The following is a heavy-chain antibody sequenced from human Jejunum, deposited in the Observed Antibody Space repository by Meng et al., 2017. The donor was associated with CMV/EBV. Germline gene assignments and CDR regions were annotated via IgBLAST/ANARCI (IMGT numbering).Heavy chain of an antibody. CDR2: IRYDLATK. CDR1: GFSFSSFG. CDR3: AKQGDPSAYFFDF. Sequence: SGFSFSSFGMHWGRQAPGKGLEWVAYIRYDLATKYYVDSVKGRFTISRDNSRNSVSLQMNSLRDDDTAIYYCAKQGDPSAYFFDFWGEGTMGTVSS. V-gene: IGHV3-30*02. D-gene: IGHD3-10*01. J-gene: IGHJ4*02.